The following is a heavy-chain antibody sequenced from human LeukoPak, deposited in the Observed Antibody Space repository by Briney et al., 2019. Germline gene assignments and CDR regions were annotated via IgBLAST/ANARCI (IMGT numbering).Heavy chain of an antibody. Sequence: SETLSLTCTVSGGSISSYYWSWIRQPPGKGLEWIGYIYYSGSTNYNPSLKSRVTISVDTSKNQFSLKLSSVTAADTAVYYCARGTRNYDSSGLLDYWGQGTLVTVSS. J-gene: IGHJ4*02. CDR1: GGSISSYY. CDR2: IYYSGST. V-gene: IGHV4-59*01. CDR3: ARGTRNYDSSGLLDY. D-gene: IGHD3-22*01.